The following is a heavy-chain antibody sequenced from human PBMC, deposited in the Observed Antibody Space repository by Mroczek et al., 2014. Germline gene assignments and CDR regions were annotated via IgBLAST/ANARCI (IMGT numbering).Heavy chain of an antibody. D-gene: IGHD3-22*01. CDR1: GGSISSSSYY. CDR3: ARLYWGYDAGSDNWFDP. Sequence: QVQLQESGPGLVKPSETLSLTCTVSGGSISSSSYYWGWIRQPPGKGLEWIGSIYYSGSTYYNPSLKSRVTISVDTSKNQFSLKLSSVTAADTAVYYCARLYWGYDAGSDNWFDPWGQGTLVTVSS. J-gene: IGHJ5*02. V-gene: IGHV4-39*01. CDR2: IYYSGST.